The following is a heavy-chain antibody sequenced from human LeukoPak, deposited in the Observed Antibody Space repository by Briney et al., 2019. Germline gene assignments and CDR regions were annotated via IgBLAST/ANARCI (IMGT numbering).Heavy chain of an antibody. J-gene: IGHJ4*02. CDR2: MNPNSGNT. CDR1: GYTFTGYY. Sequence: GASVKVSCKASGYTFTGYYMHWVRQATGQGLEWMGWMNPNSGNTGYAQKFQGRVTMTRNTSISTAYMELSSLRSEDTAVYYCAIGWYSSSFPDDYWGQGTLVTVSS. V-gene: IGHV1-8*02. D-gene: IGHD6-13*01. CDR3: AIGWYSSSFPDDY.